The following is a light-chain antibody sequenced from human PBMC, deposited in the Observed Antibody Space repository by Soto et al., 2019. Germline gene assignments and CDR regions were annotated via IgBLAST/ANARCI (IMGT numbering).Light chain of an antibody. CDR2: GAS. CDR1: QSVSSRY. CDR3: QQYGGSPPIT. Sequence: EIVLTQSPGTLSLSPGERATLSCRASQSVSSRYLTWYQQKPGQAPRLLIYGASSRATGIPDRFSGSGSGTYFTLTISRLEPEDFALYSCQQYGGSPPITFGQGTRLEIK. J-gene: IGKJ5*01. V-gene: IGKV3-20*01.